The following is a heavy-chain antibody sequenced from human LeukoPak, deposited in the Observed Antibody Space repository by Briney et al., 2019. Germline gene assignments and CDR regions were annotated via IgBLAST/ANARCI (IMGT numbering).Heavy chain of an antibody. CDR2: INHSGST. J-gene: IGHJ6*03. CDR1: GGSFSGYY. V-gene: IGHV4-34*01. Sequence: SETLSLTCAVYGGSFSGYYWSWIRQPPGRGLEWIGEINHSGSTNYNPSLKSRVTISVDTSKNQFSLKLSSVTAADTAVYYCARGLNYYGSGSYHYYYYYMDVWGKGTTVTVSS. CDR3: ARGLNYYGSGSYHYYYYYMDV. D-gene: IGHD3-10*01.